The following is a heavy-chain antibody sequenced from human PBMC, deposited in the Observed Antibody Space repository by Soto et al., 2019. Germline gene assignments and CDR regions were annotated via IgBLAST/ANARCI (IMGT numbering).Heavy chain of an antibody. CDR1: GFTFSSYA. Sequence: QVQLVESGGGVVQPGRSLRLSCAASGFTFSSYAMHWVRQAPGKGLEWVAVISYDGSNKYYADSVKGRFTISRDNSKNTLYLQMNSLRAEDTAVYYCAGDEEGMDVWGQGTTVTVSS. CDR3: AGDEEGMDV. J-gene: IGHJ6*02. V-gene: IGHV3-30-3*01. CDR2: ISYDGSNK.